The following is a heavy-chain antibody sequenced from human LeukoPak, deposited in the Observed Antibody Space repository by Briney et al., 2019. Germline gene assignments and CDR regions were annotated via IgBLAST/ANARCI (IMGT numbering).Heavy chain of an antibody. D-gene: IGHD3-10*01. V-gene: IGHV4-38-2*02. J-gene: IGHJ6*03. CDR1: GYSISSGYY. CDR2: IYTSGST. Sequence: PSETLSLTCTVSGYSISSGYYWGWIRQPPGKGLEWIGRIYTSGSTNYNPSLKSRVTVSVDTSKNQFSLKLSSVTAADTAVYYCARDYSYYYGSGSFDYYYYMDVWGKGTTVTVSS. CDR3: ARDYSYYYGSGSFDYYYYMDV.